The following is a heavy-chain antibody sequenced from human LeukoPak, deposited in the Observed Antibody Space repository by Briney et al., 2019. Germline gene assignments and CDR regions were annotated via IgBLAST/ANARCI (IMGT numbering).Heavy chain of an antibody. J-gene: IGHJ4*02. CDR2: IYYSGST. CDR3: ARVSGEGAAAY. Sequence: SEALSLTCTVSGGSISSYYWSWIRQPPGKGLEWIGYIYYSGSTNYNPSLKSRVTISVDTSKNQFSLKLSSVTAADTAVYYCARVSGEGAAAYWGQGTLVTVSS. V-gene: IGHV4-59*01. D-gene: IGHD6-13*01. CDR1: GGSISSYY.